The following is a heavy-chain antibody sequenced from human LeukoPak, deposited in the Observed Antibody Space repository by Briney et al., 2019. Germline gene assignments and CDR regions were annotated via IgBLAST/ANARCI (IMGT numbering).Heavy chain of an antibody. CDR3: AKGGGLGTYYFDY. CDR1: GFTFSSYA. D-gene: IGHD7-27*01. J-gene: IGHJ4*02. V-gene: IGHV3-23*01. Sequence: PGGSLRLSCAASGFTFSSYAMSWVRQAPGKGLEWVSAISGSGGNTYYADSVKGRFTISRDNSKNTLYPQMNSLRAEDTAVYYCAKGGGLGTYYFDYWGQGTLVTVSS. CDR2: ISGSGGNT.